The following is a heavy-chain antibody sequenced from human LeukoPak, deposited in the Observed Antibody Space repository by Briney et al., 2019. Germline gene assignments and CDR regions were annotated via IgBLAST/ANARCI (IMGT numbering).Heavy chain of an antibody. CDR1: GYTFTSYG. V-gene: IGHV1-18*01. J-gene: IGHJ5*02. CDR2: ISAYNGNT. Sequence: PWASVKVSCKASGYTFTSYGISWVRQAPGQGLEWMGWISAYNGNTNYAQKLQGRVTMTTDTSTSTAYMELRSLRSDDTAVYYCARDVVYYGSGSYYPQFDPWAREPWSPSPQ. CDR3: ARDVVYYGSGSYYPQFDP. D-gene: IGHD3-10*01.